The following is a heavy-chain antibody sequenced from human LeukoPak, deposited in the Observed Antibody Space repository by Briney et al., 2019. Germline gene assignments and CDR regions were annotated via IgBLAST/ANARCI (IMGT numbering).Heavy chain of an antibody. CDR1: GYSINNGYY. D-gene: IGHD3-22*01. Sequence: SETLSLTCAVSGYSINNGYYWGWIRQSPGKGLEWIGTIYYSGRTDYSPSLRSRVTMSVDPSNNQFSLTLRSVTAADTALYYCARRRYFDGSGYLEWGQGTLLSVSS. CDR3: ARRRYFDGSGYLE. V-gene: IGHV4-38-2*01. CDR2: IYYSGRT. J-gene: IGHJ1*01.